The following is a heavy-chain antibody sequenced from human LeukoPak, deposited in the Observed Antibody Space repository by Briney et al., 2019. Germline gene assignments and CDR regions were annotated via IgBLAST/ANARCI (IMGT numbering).Heavy chain of an antibody. CDR1: GFTFSSYA. D-gene: IGHD2-2*01. CDR3: AKDGIYCSSTSCKSYFDY. V-gene: IGHV3-23*01. J-gene: IGHJ4*02. Sequence: PGGSLSLSCAASGFTFSSYAMSWVRQAPGKGLEWVSAISGSGGSTYYADSVKGRFTISRDNSKNTLYLQMDSLRAKDTAVYYCAKDGIYCSSTSCKSYFDYWGQGTLVTVSS. CDR2: ISGSGGST.